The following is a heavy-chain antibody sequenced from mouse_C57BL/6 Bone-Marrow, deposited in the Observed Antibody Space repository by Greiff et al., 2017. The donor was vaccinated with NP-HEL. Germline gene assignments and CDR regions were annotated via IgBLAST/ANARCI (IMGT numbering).Heavy chain of an antibody. Sequence: VQLQQSGAELVRPGASVTLSCKASGYTFTDYEMHWVKQTPVHGLEWIGAIDPDTGGTAYNQKFKGKAILTADKSSSTAYMELRSLTSEDSAVYYCTRPIKTSITTVVDWYFDVWGTGTTVTVSS. J-gene: IGHJ1*03. D-gene: IGHD1-1*01. CDR2: IDPDTGGT. CDR3: TRPIKTSITTVVDWYFDV. CDR1: GYTFTDYE. V-gene: IGHV1-15*01.